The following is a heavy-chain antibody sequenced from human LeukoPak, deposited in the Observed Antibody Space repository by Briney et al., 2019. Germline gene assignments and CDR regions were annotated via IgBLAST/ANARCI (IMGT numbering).Heavy chain of an antibody. D-gene: IGHD2-2*01. CDR1: GFTFSSYA. CDR2: ISGSGGST. J-gene: IGHJ4*02. CDR3: AKDAPVNIVVVPAANS. V-gene: IGHV3-23*01. Sequence: GGSLRLPCAASGFTFSSYAMSLVRQAPGKGLEWVSAISGSGGSTYYADSVKGRFTISRDNSKNTLYLQMNSLRAEDTAVYYCAKDAPVNIVVVPAANSWGQGTLVTVSS.